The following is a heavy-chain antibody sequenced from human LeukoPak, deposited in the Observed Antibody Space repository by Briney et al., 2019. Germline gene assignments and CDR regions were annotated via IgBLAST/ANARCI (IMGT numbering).Heavy chain of an antibody. Sequence: GGSLRLSCAASGFTFSRYNMNWVRQAPGKGLEWVSSISGSSSYIYYADSVKGRFTISRDNAKNSLYLQVNSLRAEDTAVYFCARGISNVARRENFDNWGQGTLVTVSS. D-gene: IGHD5-12*01. CDR1: GFTFSRYN. CDR3: ARGISNVARRENFDN. V-gene: IGHV3-21*01. CDR2: ISGSSSYI. J-gene: IGHJ4*02.